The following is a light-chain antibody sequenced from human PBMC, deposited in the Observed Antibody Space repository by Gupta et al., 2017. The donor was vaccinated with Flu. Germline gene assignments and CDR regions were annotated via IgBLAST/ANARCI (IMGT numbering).Light chain of an antibody. J-gene: IGLJ2*01. CDR2: DVG. Sequence: QSALTQPASVSVSPGQSITIACTGTSSDVGSYNLVSWYQLHPGKAPNLMIYDVGERTSGVASRFFGSKAGNTASLTISGPEAEDAADYYCSSYAGSNTLVFGGGTKVTVL. CDR3: SSYAGSNTLV. V-gene: IGLV2-23*02. CDR1: SSDVGSYNL.